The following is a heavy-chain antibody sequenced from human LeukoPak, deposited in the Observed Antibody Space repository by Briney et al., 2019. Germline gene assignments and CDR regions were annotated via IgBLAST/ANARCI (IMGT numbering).Heavy chain of an antibody. CDR2: IYYSGST. D-gene: IGHD3-22*01. CDR3: AREYDSSGYYDY. CDR1: GGSVSSGSCY. Sequence: PSETLSLTCTVSGGSVSSGSCYWSWIRQPPGKGLEWIGYIYYSGSTNYNPSLKSRVTISVDTSKNQFSLKLSSVTAADTAVYYCAREYDSSGYYDYWGQGTLVTVSS. V-gene: IGHV4-61*01. J-gene: IGHJ4*02.